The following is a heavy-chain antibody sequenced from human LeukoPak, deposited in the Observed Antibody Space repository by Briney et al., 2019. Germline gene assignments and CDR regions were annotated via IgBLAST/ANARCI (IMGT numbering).Heavy chain of an antibody. Sequence: ASVKVSCKASGYTFTGYYMHWVRQAPGQGLEWMGWINPNSGGTNYAQKFQGRVTMTRDTPISTAYMELSRLRSDDTAVYYCARDLKSGNYGLGYYYGMDVWGQGTTVTVS. J-gene: IGHJ6*02. CDR1: GYTFTGYY. D-gene: IGHD4-11*01. V-gene: IGHV1-2*02. CDR2: INPNSGGT. CDR3: ARDLKSGNYGLGYYYGMDV.